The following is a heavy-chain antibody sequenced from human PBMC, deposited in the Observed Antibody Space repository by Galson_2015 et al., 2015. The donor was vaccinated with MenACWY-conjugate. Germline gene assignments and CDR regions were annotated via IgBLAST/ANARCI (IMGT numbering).Heavy chain of an antibody. Sequence: SLRLSCAASGFTFTGYEFNWVRQAPGKGLEWLSYISKSGSPIFYADSVKGRFTISRDNTKESLFLQMNSLRAGDTGVYYCARVGTWIHQYFYYMDVWGKGTT. D-gene: IGHD5-18*01. CDR1: GFTFTGYE. V-gene: IGHV3-48*03. CDR2: ISKSGSPI. CDR3: ARVGTWIHQYFYYMDV. J-gene: IGHJ6*03.